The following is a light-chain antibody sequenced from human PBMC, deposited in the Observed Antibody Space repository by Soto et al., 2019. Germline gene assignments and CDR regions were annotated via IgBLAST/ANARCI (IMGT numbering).Light chain of an antibody. CDR1: QSVSSRY. CDR3: QHYGDSSWT. V-gene: IGKV3-20*01. CDR2: ASS. J-gene: IGKJ1*01. Sequence: ELVLTQSPGTLSSSPGERATLSCRASQSVSSRYLAWYQHKPGQAPRRLIYASSSRATVIPDRFGGRGSGTDITLTISRLEPDDFALYDCQHYGDSSWTFGQETKVEIK.